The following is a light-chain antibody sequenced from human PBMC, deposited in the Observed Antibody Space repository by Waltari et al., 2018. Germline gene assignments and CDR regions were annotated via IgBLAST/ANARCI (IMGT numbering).Light chain of an antibody. J-gene: IGKJ1*01. CDR1: QRITSTY. CDR2: GAS. V-gene: IGKV3-20*01. CDR3: QQYGTSPRT. Sequence: EIVLTQSPGTLSLSPGARATLSCRASQRITSTYLAWYQQKPGQAPRLLIYGASNRASGIPDRFSGSGSGTDYTLTISRLEPEDFAVYYCQQYGTSPRTFGPGTKLEIK.